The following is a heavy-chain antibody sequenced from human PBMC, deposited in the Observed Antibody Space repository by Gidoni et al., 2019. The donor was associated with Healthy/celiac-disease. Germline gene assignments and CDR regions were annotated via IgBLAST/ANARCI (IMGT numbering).Heavy chain of an antibody. J-gene: IGHJ4*02. CDR3: ARSDYGDFGD. D-gene: IGHD4-17*01. Sequence: QVQLQESGPGLVKPSETLSLTCAVSGYSISRGYYWGWIRQPPGKGLEWIGSIYHSGSTYYNPSLKSRVTISVDTSKNQFSLKLSSVTAADTAVYYCARSDYGDFGDWGQGTLVTVSS. CDR2: IYHSGST. V-gene: IGHV4-38-2*01. CDR1: GYSISRGYY.